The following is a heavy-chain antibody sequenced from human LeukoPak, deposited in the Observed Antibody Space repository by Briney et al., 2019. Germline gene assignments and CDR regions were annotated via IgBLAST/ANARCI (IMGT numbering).Heavy chain of an antibody. J-gene: IGHJ4*02. Sequence: ASVKVSCKASGYTFTSYGISWLRQAPGQGLEWMGWISTYNGHTNYAQKLQGRVTMTTDTSTSTAYMELRSLRSDDTAVYYCARVGGYESVAVYWGQGTLVTVSS. V-gene: IGHV1-18*01. D-gene: IGHD5-12*01. CDR2: ISTYNGHT. CDR3: ARVGGYESVAVY. CDR1: GYTFTSYG.